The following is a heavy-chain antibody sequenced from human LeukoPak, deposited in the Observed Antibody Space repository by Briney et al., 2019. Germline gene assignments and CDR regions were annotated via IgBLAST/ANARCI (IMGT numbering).Heavy chain of an antibody. J-gene: IGHJ4*02. CDR1: GFTFSTYG. D-gene: IGHD3-22*01. CDR2: IWYDGTNK. Sequence: PGGSLILSCAASGFTFSTYGMHWVRQAPGKGLEWVALIWYDGTNKYYADSVKGRFTISRDNSKNTLYLQMNSLRAEDTAVYYCVTTSSDPQDSSGYLGYWGQGTLVTVSS. CDR3: VTTSSDPQDSSGYLGY. V-gene: IGHV3-33*01.